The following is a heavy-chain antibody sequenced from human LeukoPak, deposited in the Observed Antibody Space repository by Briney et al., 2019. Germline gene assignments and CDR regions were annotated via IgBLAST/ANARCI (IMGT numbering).Heavy chain of an antibody. Sequence: ASVTVSCKASGYTFANYDIHWVRQATGQGLEWMGWMNLNSGNTDYAQKFQGRVTMTRSTSINTAYIELSSLGSEDTAVYYCARPRENSGYYQYYFDYWGQGTLVTVSS. V-gene: IGHV1-8*01. J-gene: IGHJ4*02. D-gene: IGHD3-22*01. CDR1: GYTFANYD. CDR2: MNLNSGNT. CDR3: ARPRENSGYYQYYFDY.